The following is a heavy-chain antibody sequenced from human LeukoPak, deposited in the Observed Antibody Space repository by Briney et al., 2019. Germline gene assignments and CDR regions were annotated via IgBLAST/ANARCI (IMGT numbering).Heavy chain of an antibody. CDR1: GGSVSSGGYY. CDR2: IYYSGST. J-gene: IGHJ4*02. CDR3: AREDYDSGGYHSLQY. V-gene: IGHV4-61*08. D-gene: IGHD3-22*01. Sequence: PSETLSLTCTVSGGSVSSGGYYWSWIRQPPGKGLEWIGYIYYSGSTNYNPSLKSRLTISIDTSKNQFSLKLSSVTAADTAVYYCAREDYDSGGYHSLQYWGQGTLVTVSP.